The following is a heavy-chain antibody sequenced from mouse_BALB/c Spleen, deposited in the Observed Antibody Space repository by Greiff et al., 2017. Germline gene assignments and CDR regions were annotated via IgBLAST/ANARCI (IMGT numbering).Heavy chain of an antibody. CDR2: IDPFNGGT. J-gene: IGHJ3*01. CDR1: GYSFTSYY. V-gene: IGHV1S135*01. CDR3: ARSYYGSSYLFAY. Sequence: EVQLQQSGPELMKPGASVKISCKASGYSFTSYYMHWVKQSHGKSLEWIGYIDPFNGGTSYNQKFKGKATLTVDKSSSTAYMHLSSLTSEDSAVYYCARSYYGSSYLFAYWGQGTLVTVSA. D-gene: IGHD1-1*01.